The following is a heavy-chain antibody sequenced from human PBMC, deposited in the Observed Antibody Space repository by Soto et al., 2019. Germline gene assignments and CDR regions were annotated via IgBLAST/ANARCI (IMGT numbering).Heavy chain of an antibody. D-gene: IGHD2-15*01. V-gene: IGHV4-61*01. CDR1: GGSVSSGSYY. J-gene: IGHJ5*02. Sequence: PSETLSLTCTVSGGSVSSGSYYWSWIRQPPGKGLEWIGYIYYSGSTNYNPSLKSRVTISVDTSKNQFSLKLSSVTAADTAVYYCARDRNCSGGSCYSGGYWFDHWGQGTLVTVSS. CDR3: ARDRNCSGGSCYSGGYWFDH. CDR2: IYYSGST.